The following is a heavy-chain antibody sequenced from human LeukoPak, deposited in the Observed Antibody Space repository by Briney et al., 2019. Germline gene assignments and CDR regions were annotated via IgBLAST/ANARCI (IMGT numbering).Heavy chain of an antibody. V-gene: IGHV3-7*03. Sequence: GGSLRLSCAASGFTFTHHWMSWVRQAPGKGLEWVANIKEDGSEKYDVDSVKGRFTVSRDNVKNSLFLQMNSLRVDDTAVYYCAKSGSSVFWSWGQGTLVTVSS. CDR3: AKSGSSVFWS. CDR2: IKEDGSEK. D-gene: IGHD3-9*01. J-gene: IGHJ5*02. CDR1: GFTFTHHW.